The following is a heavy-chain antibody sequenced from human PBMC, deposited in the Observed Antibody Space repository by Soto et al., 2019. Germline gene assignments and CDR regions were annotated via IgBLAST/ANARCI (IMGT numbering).Heavy chain of an antibody. D-gene: IGHD6-25*01. CDR3: VRMRCSGSTCLDGLDV. V-gene: IGHV6-1*01. J-gene: IGHJ6*02. Sequence: QVQLQQSGPGLVKPSQTLSLTCVISGDSVSSFGACWNWIRQSPSRGLEWLGRIYYRSRWFYDYAASVQSRVTINPDTSRNQFCLQMNSVTPEDTAVYYCVRMRCSGSTCLDGLDVWGQGTTVTVSS. CDR1: GDSVSSFGAC. CDR2: IYYRSRWFY.